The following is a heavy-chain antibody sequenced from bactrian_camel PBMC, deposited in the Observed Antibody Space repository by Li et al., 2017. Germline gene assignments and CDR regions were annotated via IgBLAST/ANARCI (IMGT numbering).Heavy chain of an antibody. Sequence: HVQLVESGGGSVQAGGSLRLSCVVSGYIVSDPCMGWFRQAPGKERETVAAKYTALGISYYADSVKGRFTISQDNAKNTVYLQMTGLKPEDTAMYYCAARAYCPDTATMTRSEVYEYWGQGTQVTVS. D-gene: IGHD4*01. V-gene: IGHV3S54*01. J-gene: IGHJ4*01. CDR3: AARAYCPDTATMTRSEVYEY. CDR2: KYTALGIS. CDR1: GYIVSDPC.